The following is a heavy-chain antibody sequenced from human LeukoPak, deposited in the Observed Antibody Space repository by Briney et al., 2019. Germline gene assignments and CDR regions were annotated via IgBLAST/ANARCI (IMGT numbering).Heavy chain of an antibody. V-gene: IGHV3-48*01. Sequence: GGSLRLSCAASGFTFSSYSMNWVRQAPGKGLEWVSYISSSSSTIYYADPVKGRFTISRDNAKNSLYLQMNSLRAEDTAVYYCATDIVVVPAAIDAFDIWGQGTMVTVSS. J-gene: IGHJ3*02. D-gene: IGHD2-2*01. CDR2: ISSSSSTI. CDR3: ATDIVVVPAAIDAFDI. CDR1: GFTFSSYS.